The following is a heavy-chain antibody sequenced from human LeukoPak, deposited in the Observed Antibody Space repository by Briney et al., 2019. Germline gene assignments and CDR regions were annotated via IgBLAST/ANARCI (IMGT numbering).Heavy chain of an antibody. V-gene: IGHV4-34*01. D-gene: IGHD6-13*01. J-gene: IGHJ3*02. CDR1: GGSFSGYY. CDR2: INHSGST. CDR3: ARARSSSWYIVAFDI. Sequence: SETLSLTCAVYGGSFSGYYWSWIRQPPGKGLEWIGEINHSGSTNYNPSLKSRVTISVDTSKNQFSLKLSSMTAADTAVYYCARARSSSWYIVAFDIWGQGTMVTVSS.